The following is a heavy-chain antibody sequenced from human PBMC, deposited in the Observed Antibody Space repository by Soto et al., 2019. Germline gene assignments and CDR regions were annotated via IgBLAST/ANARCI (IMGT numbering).Heavy chain of an antibody. CDR3: ARVGVYSSGWTPSDYYYYYGMDV. V-gene: IGHV6-1*01. Sequence: RSETCGVSWGEGVWNTVASDWFKQTPSRGLEWLGRTYYRSKWYNDYAVSVKSRITINPDTSKNQFSLQLNSVTPEDTAVYYCARVGVYSSGWTPSDYYYYYGMDVWGQGTTVTVSS. D-gene: IGHD6-19*01. CDR1: WGEGVWNTVA. CDR2: TYYRSKWYN. J-gene: IGHJ6*02.